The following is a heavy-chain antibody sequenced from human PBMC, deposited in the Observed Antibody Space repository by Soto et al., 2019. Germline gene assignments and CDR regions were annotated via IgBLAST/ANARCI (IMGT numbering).Heavy chain of an antibody. D-gene: IGHD3-3*01. V-gene: IGHV4-30-2*01. J-gene: IGHJ6*02. CDR2: IYQSGST. CDR3: ARAYYDFWTSYHSGMDV. Sequence: QLQLQESGSGLVKPSQTLSLTCAVSGVSISSDGYSWSWIRQPPGKGLEWIGFIYQSGSTYYNPSLKSRGTMSVDRSKNQFSLNLTSVTAADTAVYYCARAYYDFWTSYHSGMDVWGQGTTVTVSS. CDR1: GVSISSDGYS.